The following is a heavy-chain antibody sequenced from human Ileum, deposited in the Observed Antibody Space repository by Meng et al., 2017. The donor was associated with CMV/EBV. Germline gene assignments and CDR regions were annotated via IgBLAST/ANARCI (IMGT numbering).Heavy chain of an antibody. CDR2: LRTSGTT. Sequence: VHLQQWGAGLVKSAEPLPLPCMVSGDSVSGHHWTGIRKPAGTGLAWIGRLRTSGTTDHTPPLKSRVTLSIDTSKNQFSLKLNSVTAADTAVYYCGRAGARGVPVDMWGQGTLVTVSS. CDR1: GDSVSGHH. CDR3: GRAGARGVPVDM. J-gene: IGHJ4*02. V-gene: IGHV4-4*07. D-gene: IGHD3-10*01.